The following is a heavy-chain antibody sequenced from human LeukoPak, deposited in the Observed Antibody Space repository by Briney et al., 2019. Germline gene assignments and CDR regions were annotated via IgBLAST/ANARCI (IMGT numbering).Heavy chain of an antibody. J-gene: IGHJ4*02. Sequence: ASVKVSCKASGYTFTSYGISWVRQAPGQGLEWMGWISAYNGNTNYAQKLQGRVTMTTDTSTSTAYMELRSLRSDDTAVYYCARDSGALRFLEWLPKGLDYWGQGTLVTVSS. V-gene: IGHV1-18*01. CDR3: ARDSGALRFLEWLPKGLDY. D-gene: IGHD3-3*01. CDR1: GYTFTSYG. CDR2: ISAYNGNT.